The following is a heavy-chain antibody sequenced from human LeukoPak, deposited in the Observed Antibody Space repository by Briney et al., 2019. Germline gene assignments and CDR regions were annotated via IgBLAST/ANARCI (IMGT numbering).Heavy chain of an antibody. CDR3: ARDGAAAGMFLYRDY. CDR1: GYTFTSYG. J-gene: IGHJ4*02. D-gene: IGHD6-13*01. CDR2: ISGYNGDT. Sequence: GASVKVSCKASGYTFTSYGISWVRQAPGQGLEWMGWISGYNGDTRYAQRLQGTVTMTTDTSTSTAYMELTSLRSDDTAVYYCARDGAAAGMFLYRDYWGQGTLVTVSS. V-gene: IGHV1-18*01.